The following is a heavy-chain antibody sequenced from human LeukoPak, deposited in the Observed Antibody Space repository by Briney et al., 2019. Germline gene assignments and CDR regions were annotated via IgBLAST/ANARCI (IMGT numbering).Heavy chain of an antibody. Sequence: GGSLRLSCAASGFTFSSYSMNWVRQAPGKGLEWVSSISSSSSYIYYAGSVKGRFTISRDNAKNSLYLQMNSLRDEDTAVYYCARVDPSGYYYYGMDVWGQGTTVTVSS. CDR3: ARVDPSGYYYYGMDV. CDR2: ISSSSSYI. CDR1: GFTFSSYS. V-gene: IGHV3-21*01. J-gene: IGHJ6*02.